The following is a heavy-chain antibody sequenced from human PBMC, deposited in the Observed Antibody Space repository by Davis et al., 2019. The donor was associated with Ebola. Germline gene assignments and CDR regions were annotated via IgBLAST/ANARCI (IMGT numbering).Heavy chain of an antibody. V-gene: IGHV1-18*01. Sequence: AASVKVSCKASGYTFTTYGISWVRHAPGQGLEWMGWISTYNDNTNYAQKLQGRVTMTTDTSTSTAYMELRSLRSDDTAVYYCARDRYCSGGSCYSSYYYGMDVWGRGTTVTVSS. CDR3: ARDRYCSGGSCYSSYYYGMDV. D-gene: IGHD2-15*01. CDR2: ISTYNDNT. CDR1: GYTFTTYG. J-gene: IGHJ6*02.